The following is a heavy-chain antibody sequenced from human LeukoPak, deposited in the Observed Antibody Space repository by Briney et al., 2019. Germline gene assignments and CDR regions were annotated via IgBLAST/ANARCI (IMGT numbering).Heavy chain of an antibody. V-gene: IGHV1-2*02. CDR2: INPNSGGT. J-gene: IGHJ4*02. CDR3: ARVGSSWYFPFDY. Sequence: GASVKVSCKASGYTFTGYYMHWVRQAPGQGLEWMGWINPNSGGTNYAQKFQGRVTMTRDTSISTAYMELSRLRSDDTAVYYCARVGSSWYFPFDYWGQGTLVTVSS. D-gene: IGHD6-13*01. CDR1: GYTFTGYY.